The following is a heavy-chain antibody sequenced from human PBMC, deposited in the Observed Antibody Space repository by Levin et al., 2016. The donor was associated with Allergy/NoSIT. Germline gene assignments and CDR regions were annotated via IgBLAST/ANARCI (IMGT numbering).Heavy chain of an antibody. CDR2: IYYSGST. CDR3: AAAPAEYYDILTGYYNGYYFDY. J-gene: IGHJ4*02. Sequence: WIRQPPGKGLEWIGSIYYSGSTYYNPSLKSRVTISVDTSKNQFSLKLSSVTAADTAVYYCAAAPAEYYDILTGYYNGYYFDYWGQGTLVTVSS. V-gene: IGHV4-39*01. D-gene: IGHD3-9*01.